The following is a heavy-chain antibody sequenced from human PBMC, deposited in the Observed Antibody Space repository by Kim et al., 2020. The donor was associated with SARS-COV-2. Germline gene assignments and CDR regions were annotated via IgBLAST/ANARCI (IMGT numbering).Heavy chain of an antibody. Sequence: SGGSTSYADSVWGRFTISRDNSKNTLYLQMNSLRAEDTALYVCAKAPPFDYWGQGTLVTVSS. CDR3: AKAPPFDY. V-gene: IGHV3-23*01. CDR2: SGGST. J-gene: IGHJ4*02.